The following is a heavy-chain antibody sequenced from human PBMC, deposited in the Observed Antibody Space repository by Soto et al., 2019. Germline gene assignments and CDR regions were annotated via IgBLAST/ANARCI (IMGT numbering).Heavy chain of an antibody. CDR2: IYYSGST. CDR3: ASLANRGWFGEPGYYMDV. J-gene: IGHJ6*03. D-gene: IGHD3-10*01. Sequence: SETLSLTCTVSGGSISSYYWSWIRQPPGKGLEWIGYIYYSGSTNYNPSLKSRVTISVDTSKNQFSLKLSSVTAADTAVYYCASLANRGWFGEPGYYMDVWGKGTTVTV. CDR1: GGSISSYY. V-gene: IGHV4-59*08.